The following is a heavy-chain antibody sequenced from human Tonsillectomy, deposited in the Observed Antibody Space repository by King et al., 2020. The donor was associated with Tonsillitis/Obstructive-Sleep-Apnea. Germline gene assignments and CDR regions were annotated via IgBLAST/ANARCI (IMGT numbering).Heavy chain of an antibody. J-gene: IGHJ4*02. Sequence: VQLVESGGGLVQPGGSLRLSCAASGFTFSSYAMSWVRQAPGKGLEWVSAISGSGGSTYYADSVKDRFTISRDNSKNTLYLQMNSLRAEDTAVYYCAKELDCSSTSCYSLDYWGQGTLVTVSS. V-gene: IGHV3-23*04. CDR1: GFTFSSYA. CDR3: AKELDCSSTSCYSLDY. D-gene: IGHD2-2*01. CDR2: ISGSGGST.